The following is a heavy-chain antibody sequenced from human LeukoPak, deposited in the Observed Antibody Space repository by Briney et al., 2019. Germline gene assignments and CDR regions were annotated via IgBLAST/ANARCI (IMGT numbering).Heavy chain of an antibody. V-gene: IGHV4-61*01. CDR2: IYYSGST. Sequence: PSETLSLTCTVSGGSVSSGSYYWSWIRQPPGKGLEWIGYIYYSGSTNYNPSLKSRVTISVDTSKNQFSLKLSSVTAADTAVYYCARGPVQLWLPDYWGQGTLVTVSS. CDR1: GGSVSSGSYY. D-gene: IGHD5-18*01. J-gene: IGHJ4*02. CDR3: ARGPVQLWLPDY.